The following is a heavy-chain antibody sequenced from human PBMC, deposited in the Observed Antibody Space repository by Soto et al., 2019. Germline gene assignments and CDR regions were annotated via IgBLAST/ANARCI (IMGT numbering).Heavy chain of an antibody. D-gene: IGHD3-10*01. V-gene: IGHV4-30-2*01. CDR1: GDSISSGGHS. CDR2: IYHSGST. Sequence: KASETLSLTCAVSGDSISSGGHSWSWIRQPPGKGLEWIGYIYHSGSTYYNPSLRSRVTISVDLSENQFSLDMTSVTAADTAVYYCAREGSRGDYYYYAMDVWGPGITVTVSS. J-gene: IGHJ6*02. CDR3: AREGSRGDYYYYAMDV.